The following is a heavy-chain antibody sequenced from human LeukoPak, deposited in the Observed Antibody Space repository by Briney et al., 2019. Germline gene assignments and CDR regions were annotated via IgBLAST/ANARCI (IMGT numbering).Heavy chain of an antibody. CDR3: ARGRAAGPIYFYYFDY. J-gene: IGHJ4*02. CDR2: ISAYNGNT. V-gene: IGHV1-18*01. CDR1: GYTFTSYG. Sequence: ASVKVSCKASGYTFTSYGISWVRQAPGQGLEWMGWISAYNGNTNYAQKLQGRVTMTTDTSTSTAYMELRSLRSDDTAVYYCARGRAAGPIYFYYFDYWGQGTLVTVSS. D-gene: IGHD3-3*01.